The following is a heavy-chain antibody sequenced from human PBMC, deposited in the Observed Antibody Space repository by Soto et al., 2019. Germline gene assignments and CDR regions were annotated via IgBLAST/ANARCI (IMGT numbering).Heavy chain of an antibody. D-gene: IGHD2-15*01. CDR3: AREGKGYYFDY. CDR2: INSDGSII. V-gene: IGHV3-74*01. Sequence: GGSLRLSCEVSGFTFSWDWMHWVRQVPGKGLVWVSRINSDGSIINYADSVKGRFTISRDNAKNTLYLHMNSLRAEDTAVYYCAREGKGYYFDYWGQGTLVTVSS. CDR1: GFTFSWDW. J-gene: IGHJ4*02.